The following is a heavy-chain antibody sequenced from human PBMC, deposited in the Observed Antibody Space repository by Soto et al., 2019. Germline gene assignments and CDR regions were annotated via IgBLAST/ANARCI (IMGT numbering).Heavy chain of an antibody. Sequence: PSETLSLTCTVSGGSISSYYWSWIRQPPGKGLEWIGYIYYSGSTNYNPSLKSRVTISVDTSKNQFSLKLSSVTAADTAVYYCARHDYSNYGWFDPWGQGTLVTVSS. J-gene: IGHJ5*02. V-gene: IGHV4-59*01. CDR3: ARHDYSNYGWFDP. D-gene: IGHD4-4*01. CDR2: IYYSGST. CDR1: GGSISSYY.